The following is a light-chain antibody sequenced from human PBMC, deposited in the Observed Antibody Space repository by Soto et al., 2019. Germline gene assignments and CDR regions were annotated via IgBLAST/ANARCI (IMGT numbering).Light chain of an antibody. CDR2: DAS. V-gene: IGKV1-5*01. CDR1: RSISSW. Sequence: DIQMTQSPSTLSASVGDRVTITCRASRSISSWLAWYQQKPGKAPKLLIYDASSLESGVPSRFSGSGSGTEFTLTISSLQPDDFATYYCQQYNSYSPETFGQGTKVDIK. J-gene: IGKJ1*01. CDR3: QQYNSYSPET.